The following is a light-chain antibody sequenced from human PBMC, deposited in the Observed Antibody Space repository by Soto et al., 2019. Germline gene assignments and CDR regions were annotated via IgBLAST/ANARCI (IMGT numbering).Light chain of an antibody. CDR2: EVS. V-gene: IGLV2-23*02. CDR1: SSDVGNYNL. CDR3: CSYAGRTTPYV. J-gene: IGLJ1*01. Sequence: QSVLAQPASVSGSPGQSITISCTGTSSDVGNYNLVSWYQHHPGKAPKLMIYEVSERPSGVSNRFSGSKSGNTASLTISGLQAEDEADYYCCSYAGRTTPYVFGTGTKVTVL.